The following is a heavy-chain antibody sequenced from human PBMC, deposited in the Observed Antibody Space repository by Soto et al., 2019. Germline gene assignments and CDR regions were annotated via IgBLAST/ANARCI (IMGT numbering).Heavy chain of an antibody. CDR3: AKGCNTPYCVFLVN. Sequence: QVHLVESGGGVVQPGRSLRLSCAASAFTFNNCAMHWVRQAPGKGLEWVAIISDDGNHKNYVDSVKGRFTISRDNSKNTLYLQMDSLRPEDTAVYVCAKGCNTPYCVFLVNWGHGTRVTVSS. CDR2: ISDDGNHK. CDR1: AFTFNNCA. D-gene: IGHD2-21*02. J-gene: IGHJ4*01. V-gene: IGHV3-30*18.